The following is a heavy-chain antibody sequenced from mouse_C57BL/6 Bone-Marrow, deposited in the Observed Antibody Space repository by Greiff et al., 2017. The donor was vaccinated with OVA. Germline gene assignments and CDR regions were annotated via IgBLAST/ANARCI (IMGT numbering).Heavy chain of an antibody. V-gene: IGHV1-64*01. Sequence: VKLQQPGAELVKPGASVKLSCKASGYTFTSYWMHWVKQRPGQGLEWIGMIHPNSGSTNYNEKFKSKATLTVDKSSSTAYMQLSSLTSEDSAVYYCARSDYSNSAWFAYWGQGTLVTVSA. CDR3: ARSDYSNSAWFAY. D-gene: IGHD2-5*01. CDR1: GYTFTSYW. J-gene: IGHJ3*01. CDR2: IHPNSGST.